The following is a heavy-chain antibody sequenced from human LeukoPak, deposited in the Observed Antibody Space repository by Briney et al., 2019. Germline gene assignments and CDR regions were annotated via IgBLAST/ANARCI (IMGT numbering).Heavy chain of an antibody. CDR2: INADNGYT. CDR1: GYTFTSFA. J-gene: IGHJ5*02. CDR3: ARDGLVVVPVAMEYRNWFDP. Sequence: ASVKDSCKASGYTFTSFAMHWVRQAPGQRPEWMGWINADNGYTKYSQKFQGRLTITRDTSASTAYMELSSLRSEDTAVYYCARDGLVVVPVAMEYRNWFDPWGQGTLVTVSS. D-gene: IGHD2-2*01. V-gene: IGHV1-3*01.